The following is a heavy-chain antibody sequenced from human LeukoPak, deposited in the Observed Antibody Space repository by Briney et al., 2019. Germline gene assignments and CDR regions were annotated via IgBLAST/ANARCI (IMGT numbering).Heavy chain of an antibody. D-gene: IGHD3-10*01. J-gene: IGHJ6*03. CDR3: ASPSLYYGSGRVYYYYYYMDV. Sequence: AASVKVSCKASGGTFSSYAISWVRQAPGQGLEWMGGIIPIFGTANYAQKFQGRVTITADKSTSTAYMELSSLRSEDTAVYYCASPSLYYGSGRVYYYYYYMDVWGKGTTVTVSS. CDR2: IIPIFGTA. CDR1: GGTFSSYA. V-gene: IGHV1-69*06.